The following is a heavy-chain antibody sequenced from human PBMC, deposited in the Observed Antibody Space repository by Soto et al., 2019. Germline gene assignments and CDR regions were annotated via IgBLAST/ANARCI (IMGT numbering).Heavy chain of an antibody. V-gene: IGHV1-18*01. J-gene: IGHJ6*02. CDR2: ISPDNGNT. CDR1: GYTFTIYG. CDR3: ARALGYSGYAGMDV. Sequence: QVQLVQSGGEVKKPGASVKVSCKASGYTFTIYGINWVRQAPGQGLEWMGWISPDNGNTNYAQKLQGRVTMTTDTSMSTAYLEMRSLRSDDTVVYYCARALGYSGYAGMDVWGHGTRVTVSS. D-gene: IGHD5-12*01.